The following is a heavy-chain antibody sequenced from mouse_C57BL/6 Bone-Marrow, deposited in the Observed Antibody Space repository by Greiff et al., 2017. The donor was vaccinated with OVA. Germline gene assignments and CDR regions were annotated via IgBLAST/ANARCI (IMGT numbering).Heavy chain of an antibody. J-gene: IGHJ4*01. V-gene: IGHV3-6*01. D-gene: IGHD2-2*01. Sequence: ESGPGLVKPSQSLSLTCSVTGYSITSGYYWNWIRQFPGNKLEWMGYISYDGSNNYNPSLKNRISITRDTSKNQFFLKLNSVTTEDTATYYCARDYGYADYYAMDYWGQGTSVTVSS. CDR1: GYSITSGYY. CDR2: ISYDGSN. CDR3: ARDYGYADYYAMDY.